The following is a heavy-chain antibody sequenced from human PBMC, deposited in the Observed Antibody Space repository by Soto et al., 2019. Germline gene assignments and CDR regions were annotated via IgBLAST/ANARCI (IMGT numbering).Heavy chain of an antibody. J-gene: IGHJ4*01. CDR1: GFTFSSYW. CDR2: IKQDGSEK. Sequence: GGSLRLSCAASGFTFSSYWMSWVRQAPGKGLEWVANIKQDGSEKYYVDSVKGRFTISRDNAKNSLYLQMNSLRAEDTAVYYCARAPVLRYFDWLSYYFDYWGHGTLVTVSS. V-gene: IGHV3-7*01. D-gene: IGHD3-9*01. CDR3: ARAPVLRYFDWLSYYFDY.